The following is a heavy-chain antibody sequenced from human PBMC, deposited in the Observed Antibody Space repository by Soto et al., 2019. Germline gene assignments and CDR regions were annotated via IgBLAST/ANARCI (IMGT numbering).Heavy chain of an antibody. V-gene: IGHV3-23*01. CDR3: AKRLSPVVGSPHYFDY. D-gene: IGHD2-2*01. CDR2: ISVTGTTT. Sequence: GGSLRLSCAASGFTFSTYALSWVRQAPGKGLEWVSLISVTGTTTVYTDSVKGRFTISRDNSQNTLYLQMDSLRADDTAVYYCAKRLSPVVGSPHYFDYWGQGALVTVSS. J-gene: IGHJ4*02. CDR1: GFTFSTYA.